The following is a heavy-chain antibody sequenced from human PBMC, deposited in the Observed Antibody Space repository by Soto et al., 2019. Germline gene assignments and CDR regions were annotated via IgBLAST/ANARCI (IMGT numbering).Heavy chain of an antibody. J-gene: IGHJ4*02. CDR3: ARDRGSGSYAYIDY. CDR2: IIPIFGTA. Sequence: SVKVSCKASGGTFSSYAISWVRQAPGQGLEWMGGIIPIFGTANYAQKFQGRVTITADESTSTAYMELSSLRSEDTAVYYCARDRGSGSYAYIDYWGQGTLVTVSS. CDR1: GGTFSSYA. V-gene: IGHV1-69*13. D-gene: IGHD1-26*01.